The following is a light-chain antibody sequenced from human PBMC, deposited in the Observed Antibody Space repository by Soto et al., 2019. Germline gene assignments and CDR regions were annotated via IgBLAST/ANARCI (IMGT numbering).Light chain of an antibody. Sequence: DIQLTQSPSTLSASVGDRVIITCRASQTIGTWLAWYQERPGKATKLLIYKASTLERGVPSRFSGSGSGTEFTHSISNLQPEDFATYYCHLYNTYSPTLGQGTKLDI. CDR1: QTIGTW. CDR3: HLYNTYSPT. V-gene: IGKV1-5*03. J-gene: IGKJ2*01. CDR2: KAS.